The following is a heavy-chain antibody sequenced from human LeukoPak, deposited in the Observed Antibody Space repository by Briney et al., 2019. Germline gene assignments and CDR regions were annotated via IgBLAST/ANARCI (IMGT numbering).Heavy chain of an antibody. D-gene: IGHD6-19*01. J-gene: IGHJ4*02. CDR2: ISYDGSTK. V-gene: IGHV3-30*18. CDR1: GFTFNTYW. Sequence: GGSLRLSCAASGFTFNTYWMSWVRQAPGKGLEWVAFISYDGSTKYYADSVKGRFTMSRDNSKNILYLQMNSLRAEDTALYYCAKAYNSGIYGGFDSWGQGTLVTVSS. CDR3: AKAYNSGIYGGFDS.